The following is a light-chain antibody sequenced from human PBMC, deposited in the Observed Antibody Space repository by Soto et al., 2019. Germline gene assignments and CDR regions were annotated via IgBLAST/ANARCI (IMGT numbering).Light chain of an antibody. V-gene: IGKV1-9*01. CDR1: QGISSY. Sequence: DIQLTQSPSFLSASVGDRVTITCRASQGISSYLAWYQQKPGKAPKLLIYAASTLQSGVPSRFSGSGSGTEFTLTISSLQPDDSATYYCQQYNSLYNFGQGTKVDIK. J-gene: IGKJ2*01. CDR3: QQYNSLYN. CDR2: AAS.